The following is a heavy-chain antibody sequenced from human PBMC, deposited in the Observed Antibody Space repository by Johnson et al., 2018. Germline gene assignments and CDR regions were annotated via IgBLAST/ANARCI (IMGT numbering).Heavy chain of an antibody. J-gene: IGHJ4*02. Sequence: EVQLVESGGGLVQPGGSLRLSCAASGFTFNDFWMHWVRQAPGKGLVWLSYINSDGSSTTYADSMRGRFTISRDNAKNTLFLQIDSLRVDDTAVYYCVRGEKWPRSIAYWGQGTLVTVSS. D-gene: IGHD5-12*01. V-gene: IGHV3-74*01. CDR1: GFTFNDFW. CDR3: VRGEKWPRSIAY. CDR2: INSDGSST.